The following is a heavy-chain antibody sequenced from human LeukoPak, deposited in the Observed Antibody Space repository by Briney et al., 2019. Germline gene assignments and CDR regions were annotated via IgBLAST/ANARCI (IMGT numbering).Heavy chain of an antibody. D-gene: IGHD4-23*01. CDR2: IIPMVGIV. V-gene: IGHV1-69*04. J-gene: IGHJ4*02. Sequence: SVKVSRKASGGIFSSYAINWVRQAPGQGLEWMGRIIPMVGIVNYAQKFQGRVTITADKSTSTAYMELSSLRSEDTAVYYCARDGSRWPFEYWGQGTLVTVSS. CDR3: ARDGSRWPFEY. CDR1: GGIFSSYA.